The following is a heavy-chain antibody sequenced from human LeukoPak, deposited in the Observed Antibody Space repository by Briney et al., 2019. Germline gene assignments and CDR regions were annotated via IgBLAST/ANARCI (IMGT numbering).Heavy chain of an antibody. V-gene: IGHV4-4*07. Sequence: SETLSLTCTDSGGSISSYYWSWIRQPAGKGLEWIGRIYTSGSTNYNPSLKSRVTMSVDTSKNQFSLKLSSVTAADTAVYYCARDEDFWSGHNYGMDVWGQGTTVTVSS. CDR3: ARDEDFWSGHNYGMDV. CDR1: GGSISSYY. CDR2: IYTSGST. D-gene: IGHD3-3*01. J-gene: IGHJ6*02.